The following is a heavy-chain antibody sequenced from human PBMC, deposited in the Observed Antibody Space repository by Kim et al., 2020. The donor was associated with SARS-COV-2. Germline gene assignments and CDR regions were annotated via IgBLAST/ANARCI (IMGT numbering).Heavy chain of an antibody. Sequence: GGSLRLSCAASGFTFDDYAMHWVRQAPGKGLEWVSGISWNSGSIGYADSVKGRFTISRDNAKNSLYLQMNSLRAEDTALYYCAKVRYYYGFHWFDPWGQGTLVTVSS. CDR3: AKVRYYYGFHWFDP. J-gene: IGHJ5*02. V-gene: IGHV3-9*01. CDR2: ISWNSGSI. D-gene: IGHD3-10*01. CDR1: GFTFDDYA.